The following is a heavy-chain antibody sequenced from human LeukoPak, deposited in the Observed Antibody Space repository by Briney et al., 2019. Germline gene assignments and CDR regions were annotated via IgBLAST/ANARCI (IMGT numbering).Heavy chain of an antibody. V-gene: IGHV3-21*01. J-gene: IGHJ4*02. CDR1: GFTFSSYS. CDR2: ISSSSRYI. D-gene: IGHD6-19*01. CDR3: AKDLKGVDLRSAGAGPDY. Sequence: GGSLRLSCAASGFTFSSYSMNWVRQAPGKGLEWVSSISSSSRYIYFADSLKGRFTISRDNAKNSLYLQMNSLRAEDTAVYYCAKDLKGVDLRSAGAGPDYWGQGTLVTVSS.